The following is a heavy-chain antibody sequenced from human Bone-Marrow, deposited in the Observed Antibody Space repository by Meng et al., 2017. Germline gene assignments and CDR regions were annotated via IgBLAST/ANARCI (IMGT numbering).Heavy chain of an antibody. J-gene: IGHJ4*02. Sequence: EVQLVESGGGLVRPGGSLRLSCAASGFTVSSNYMSWVRQAPGKGLEWVSVIFSGGTTYYADSVQGRFTISRDNSKNTLFLQMNSLRADDTAVYYCARDIRWGQGTLVTVSS. D-gene: IGHD3-10*01. CDR2: IFSGGTT. CDR3: ARDIR. V-gene: IGHV3-66*02. CDR1: GFTVSSNY.